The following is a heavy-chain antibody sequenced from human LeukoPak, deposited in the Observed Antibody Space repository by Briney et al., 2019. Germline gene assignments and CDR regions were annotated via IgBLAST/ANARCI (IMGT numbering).Heavy chain of an antibody. Sequence: GGSLRLSCAASGFTFSDYYMSWIRQAPGKGLEWVSSISSSSSYIYYADSVKGRFTISRDNAKDSLYLQMNSLRAEDTAVYYCARDTRKYDSSGYYYVRLDYWGQGTLVTVSS. CDR3: ARDTRKYDSSGYYYVRLDY. V-gene: IGHV3-11*06. J-gene: IGHJ4*02. CDR1: GFTFSDYY. D-gene: IGHD3-22*01. CDR2: ISSSSSYI.